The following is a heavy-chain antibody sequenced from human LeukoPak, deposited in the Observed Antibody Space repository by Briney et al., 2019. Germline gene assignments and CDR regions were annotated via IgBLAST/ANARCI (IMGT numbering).Heavy chain of an antibody. J-gene: IGHJ4*02. V-gene: IGHV5-51*01. D-gene: IGHD3-22*01. CDR2: IYPGDSDT. CDR1: GYSFTSYW. Sequence: GESLKISCKGSGYSFTSYWIGWVRQMPGKGLEWMGIIYPGDSDTRYSPSFQGQVTISADKSISTAYLQWSSLKAPDTAMYYCARQLRYYDSSGYGTNDYWGQGTLVTVSS. CDR3: ARQLRYYDSSGYGTNDY.